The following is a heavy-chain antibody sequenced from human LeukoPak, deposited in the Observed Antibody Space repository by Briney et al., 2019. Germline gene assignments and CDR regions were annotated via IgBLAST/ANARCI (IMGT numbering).Heavy chain of an antibody. V-gene: IGHV3-21*01. J-gene: IGHJ4*02. D-gene: IGHD4-17*01. Sequence: GGSLRLSCAASRFTFSSYSMNWVRQAPGKGLEWVSSISSSGSYIYYADSVKGRFTISRDNSKNTLYLQMNSLRAEDTAVYYCARGPTVTMWDYWGQGTLVTVSS. CDR2: ISSSGSYI. CDR1: RFTFSSYS. CDR3: ARGPTVTMWDY.